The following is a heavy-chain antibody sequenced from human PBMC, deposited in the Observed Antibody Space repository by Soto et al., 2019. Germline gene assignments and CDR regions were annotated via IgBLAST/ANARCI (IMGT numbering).Heavy chain of an antibody. Sequence: QVQLVQSGAEVKKPGSSVKVSCKASGGTFSSYAISWGRQAHGQGLEWMGWIIPIFGTANYAQKSQGRVTITADESTSKSYMELSSMRSEDTAVDYCAIGRDYGDYRAFDIWGQGTMVTVSS. CDR3: AIGRDYGDYRAFDI. J-gene: IGHJ3*02. D-gene: IGHD4-17*01. CDR2: IIPIFGTA. CDR1: GGTFSSYA. V-gene: IGHV1-69*01.